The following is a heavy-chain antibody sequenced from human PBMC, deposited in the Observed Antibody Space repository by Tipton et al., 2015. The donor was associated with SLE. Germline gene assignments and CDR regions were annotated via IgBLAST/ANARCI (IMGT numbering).Heavy chain of an antibody. J-gene: IGHJ4*02. CDR2: IWYDGSNK. CDR3: AKDRTIVGTTTADY. D-gene: IGHD1-26*01. V-gene: IGHV3-30*02. Sequence: SLRLSCAASGFTFSTYGMHWVRQAPGKGLEWVAFIWYDGSNKNYADSVKGRFTISRDNSKNTLYLQMNSLRVEDTAVYYCAKDRTIVGTTTADYWGQGTLVTVSS. CDR1: GFTFSTYG.